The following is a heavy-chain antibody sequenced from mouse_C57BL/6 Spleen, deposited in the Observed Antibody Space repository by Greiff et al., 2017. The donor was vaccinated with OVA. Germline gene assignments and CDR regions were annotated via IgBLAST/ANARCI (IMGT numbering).Heavy chain of an antibody. J-gene: IGHJ3*01. CDR1: GYSFTGYY. V-gene: IGHV1-42*01. CDR3: ARSTAQALFAY. Sequence: EVKLVESGPELVKPGASVKISCKASGYSFTGYYMNWVKQSPEKSLEWIGEINPSTGGTTYNQKFKAKATLTVDKSSSTAYMQLKSLTSEDSAVYYCARSTAQALFAYWGQGTLVTVSA. D-gene: IGHD3-2*02. CDR2: INPSTGGT.